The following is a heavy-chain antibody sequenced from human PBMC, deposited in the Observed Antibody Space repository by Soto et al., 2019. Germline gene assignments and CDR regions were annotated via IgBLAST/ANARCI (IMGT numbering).Heavy chain of an antibody. D-gene: IGHD4-17*01. J-gene: IGHJ4*02. V-gene: IGHV3-21*01. CDR1: GFTFSSYS. CDR3: AREGAFYVDSVSNCFDY. CDR2: ISTTSSFI. Sequence: PGGSLRLSCAASGFTFSSYSMNWVRQAPGKGLEWVSSISTTSSFIYSADSVKGRFTISRDNAKNSLYLQMNSLRAEDTAVYYCAREGAFYVDSVSNCFDYRGQGTLVTVAS.